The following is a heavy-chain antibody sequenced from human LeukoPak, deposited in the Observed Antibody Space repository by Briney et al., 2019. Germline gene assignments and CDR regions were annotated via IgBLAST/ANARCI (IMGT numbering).Heavy chain of an antibody. CDR2: ISGGGSST. CDR1: GFTFSSYA. Sequence: PGGSLRLSCAASGFTFSSYAMSWVRQAPGKGLEWASAISGGGSSTHYADSVKGRFTISRDNSKNTLYLQMNSLRTEDTAVYYWAKAMYSSGWDDLDYWGQGTLVIVSS. J-gene: IGHJ4*02. D-gene: IGHD6-19*01. CDR3: AKAMYSSGWDDLDY. V-gene: IGHV3-23*01.